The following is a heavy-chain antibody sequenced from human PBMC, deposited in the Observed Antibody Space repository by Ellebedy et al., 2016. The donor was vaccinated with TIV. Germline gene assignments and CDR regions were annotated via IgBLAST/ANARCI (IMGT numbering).Heavy chain of an antibody. CDR2: IYPGDSDS. V-gene: IGHV5-51*01. D-gene: IGHD5-24*01. CDR1: EYRFSNYW. CDR3: ARSLRDGYNFNY. J-gene: IGHJ4*02. Sequence: GESLKISXKGYEYRFSNYWIAWVRQMPGKGLEWMGIIYPGDSDSRYSPSFQGQVTFSVDKSISTAYLQWSSLKASDSAMYYCARSLRDGYNFNYWGQGTLVTVSS.